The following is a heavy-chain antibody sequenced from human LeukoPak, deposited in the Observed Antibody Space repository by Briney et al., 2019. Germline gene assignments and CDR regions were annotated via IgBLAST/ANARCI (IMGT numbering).Heavy chain of an antibody. CDR3: ARGDIVATIRLDYGMDV. J-gene: IGHJ6*02. Sequence: ASVKASCKASGCTFTSYDINWVRQATGQGLEWMGWMNPNSGNTGYAQKFQGRVTMTRNTSISTAYMELSSLRSEDTAVYYCARGDIVATIRLDYGMDVWGQGTTVTVSS. D-gene: IGHD5-12*01. CDR2: MNPNSGNT. CDR1: GCTFTSYD. V-gene: IGHV1-8*01.